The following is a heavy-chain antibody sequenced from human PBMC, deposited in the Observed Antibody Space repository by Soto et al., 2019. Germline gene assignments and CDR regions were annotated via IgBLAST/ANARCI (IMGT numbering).Heavy chain of an antibody. CDR3: ARLHDGYSSSSGRIYYYYGMDV. J-gene: IGHJ6*02. Sequence: SETLSLTCTVSGGSISSSSYYWGWIRQPPGKGLEWIGSIYYSGGTYYNPSLKSRVTISVDTSKNQFSLKLSSVTAADTAVYYCARLHDGYSSSSGRIYYYYGMDVWGQGTTVTVSS. CDR1: GGSISSSSYY. V-gene: IGHV4-39*01. D-gene: IGHD6-6*01. CDR2: IYYSGGT.